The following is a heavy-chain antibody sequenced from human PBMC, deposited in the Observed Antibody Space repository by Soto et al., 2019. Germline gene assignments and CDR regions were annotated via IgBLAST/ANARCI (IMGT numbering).Heavy chain of an antibody. CDR1: GFTFSMYW. J-gene: IGHJ4*02. CDR2: INDDGIST. V-gene: IGHV3-74*01. CDR3: TRGPRSTSTGTGAF. Sequence: GALRLSCAASGFTFSMYWMHWVRQVPGKGPEWVSRINDDGISTNYADSVKGRVTISRDNAKNTLYLQMNALRVEDTAVYYCTRGPRSTSTGTGAFWGQGTLVTVSS. D-gene: IGHD1-1*01.